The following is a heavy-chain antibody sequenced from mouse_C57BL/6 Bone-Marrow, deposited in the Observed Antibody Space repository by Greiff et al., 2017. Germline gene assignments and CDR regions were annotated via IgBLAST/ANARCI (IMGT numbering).Heavy chain of an antibody. CDR2: ISSGGSYT. CDR3: ARHGGYYGRACVAY. V-gene: IGHV5-6*01. Sequence: EVKVVESGGDLVKPGGSLKLSCAASGFTFSSYGMSWVRQTPDKRLEWVATISSGGSYTYYPDSVKGRFTISRDNAKNTLYLQMRSLKSEDTAMYYCARHGGYYGRACVAYWGQGTLVTVSA. CDR1: GFTFSSYG. D-gene: IGHD1-1*02. J-gene: IGHJ3*01.